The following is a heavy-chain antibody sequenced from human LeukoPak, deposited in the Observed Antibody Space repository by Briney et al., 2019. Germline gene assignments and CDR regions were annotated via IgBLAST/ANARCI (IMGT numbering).Heavy chain of an antibody. CDR2: IYYSGST. V-gene: IGHV4-39*07. J-gene: IGHJ1*01. CDR3: ARDRRELHPPGKYFQH. Sequence: NPSETLSPTCTVSGGSISSSTYYWDWIRQPPGKGLEWIGSIYYSGSTNYNPSLKSRVTISVDTSKNQFSLKLSSVTAADTAVYYCARDRRELHPPGKYFQHWGQGTLVTVSS. D-gene: IGHD1-26*01. CDR1: GGSISSSTYY.